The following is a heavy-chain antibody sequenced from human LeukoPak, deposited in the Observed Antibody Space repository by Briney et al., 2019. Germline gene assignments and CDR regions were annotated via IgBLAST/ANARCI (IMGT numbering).Heavy chain of an antibody. CDR1: VYTLSESS. CDR2: FDPEDGET. D-gene: IGHD3-16*01. Sequence: GASVKVSCKVSVYTLSESSMHWVRQAPGKGLEWMGRFDPEDGETIYAQKFQGRVTLTEDTSTDTAYLELRSLRSEDTAVYYCARAFVGGPSMAWFDPWGQGTLVTVSS. CDR3: ARAFVGGPSMAWFDP. J-gene: IGHJ5*02. V-gene: IGHV1-24*01.